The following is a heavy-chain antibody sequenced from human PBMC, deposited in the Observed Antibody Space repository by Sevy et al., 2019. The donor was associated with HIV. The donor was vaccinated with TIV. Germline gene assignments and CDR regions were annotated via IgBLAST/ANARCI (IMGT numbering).Heavy chain of an antibody. J-gene: IGHJ3*02. CDR2: VYYTGGT. CDR3: ARRNDFDI. Sequence: SENLSLTCTVSGGSINSDHWNWIRQPPGKGLEWIGYVYYTGGTNYNPSLKNRVTISVDRTKNQFSLKLTSVTAADTAVVNCARRNDFDIWGQGTMVTVSS. V-gene: IGHV4-59*08. CDR1: GGSINSDH.